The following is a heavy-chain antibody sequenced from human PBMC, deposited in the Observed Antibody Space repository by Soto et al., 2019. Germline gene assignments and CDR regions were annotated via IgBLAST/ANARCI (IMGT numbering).Heavy chain of an antibody. J-gene: IGHJ4*02. V-gene: IGHV1-69*01. CDR1: GGTFSSYA. CDR3: ARNNYYDSSGYYYLDY. CDR2: VIPIIGKT. D-gene: IGHD3-22*01. Sequence: VSCKASGGTFSSYAISWVRHAPGQGLGWMGGVIPIIGKTKHAKRSQGRVTTTADESTSTVYMKRSRLTSQQTALYYCARNNYYDSSGYYYLDYWGQGTPVTAPQ.